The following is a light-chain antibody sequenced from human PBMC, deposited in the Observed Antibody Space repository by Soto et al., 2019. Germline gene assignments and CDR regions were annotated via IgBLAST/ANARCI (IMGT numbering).Light chain of an antibody. J-gene: IGKJ2*01. Sequence: EIVLTQSPGTLSLSPGERATLSCRASQSVSSSYLAWYQQKPGQAPRLLIYGASSRATGIPDSFSGSGSVTDFTLTISRLEPEDFAVYYCQHPKTFGQGTKLEIK. CDR3: QHPKT. CDR1: QSVSSSY. CDR2: GAS. V-gene: IGKV3-20*01.